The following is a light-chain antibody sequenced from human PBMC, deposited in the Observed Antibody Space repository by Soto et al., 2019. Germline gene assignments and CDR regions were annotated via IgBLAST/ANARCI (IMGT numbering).Light chain of an antibody. V-gene: IGLV1-51*02. J-gene: IGLJ3*02. CDR3: GTWDSSLSAGV. CDR2: ENN. CDR1: SSNIGNNY. Sequence: QSALTQPPSVSAAPGQKVTISCSGSSSNIGNNYVSWYQQLPGTAPKVLIYENNKRPSEIPDRFSGSKSGTSATLGITGLQTGDEADYYCGTWDSSLSAGVFGGGTKLTVL.